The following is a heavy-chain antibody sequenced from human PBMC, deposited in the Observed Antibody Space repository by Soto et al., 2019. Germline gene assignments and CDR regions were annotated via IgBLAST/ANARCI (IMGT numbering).Heavy chain of an antibody. CDR2: ISSSSENI. J-gene: IGHJ4*01. CDR3: ARLPKGSVVTG. Sequence: PGGSLRLACVGSGFSVRYHSMNWVRQPPGKGLQWISYISSSSENIYYADSVKGRFTVSRDNAKNTLFLQMNSLRDDDSAIYYCARLPKGSVVTGWGQGSLVTVSS. CDR1: GFSVRYHS. D-gene: IGHD2-21*02. V-gene: IGHV3-48*02.